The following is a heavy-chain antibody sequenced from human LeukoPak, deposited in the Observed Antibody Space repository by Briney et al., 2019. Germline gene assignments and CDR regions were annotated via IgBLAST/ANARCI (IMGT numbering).Heavy chain of an antibody. CDR3: ASSSGGRAPTHFDY. J-gene: IGHJ4*02. CDR2: ISSSGSTI. D-gene: IGHD2-15*01. V-gene: IGHV3-11*01. Sequence: GGSLRLSCAASGFTFSDYYMSWIRQAPGKGLEWVSYISSSGSTIYYADSVKGRFTISRDNATNSLYLQMDSLRAEDTAVYYCASSSGGRAPTHFDYWGQGTLVTVSS. CDR1: GFTFSDYY.